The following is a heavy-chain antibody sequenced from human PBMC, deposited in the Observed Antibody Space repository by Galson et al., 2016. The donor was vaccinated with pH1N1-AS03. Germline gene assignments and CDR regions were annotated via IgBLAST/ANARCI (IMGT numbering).Heavy chain of an antibody. V-gene: IGHV3-48*03. CDR3: ARDRGSGYDLFDYYYGMDV. D-gene: IGHD5-12*01. CDR1: GFTFRIHE. CDR2: ISDSGGAR. J-gene: IGHJ6*02. Sequence: SLRLSCAAFGFTFRIHEMNWVRQAPGKGLEWVAYISDSGGARYHADSVKGRFTISRDNDRKSLYLQMNSLRVEDTAVYYCARDRGSGYDLFDYYYGMDVWGQGTTVTVSS.